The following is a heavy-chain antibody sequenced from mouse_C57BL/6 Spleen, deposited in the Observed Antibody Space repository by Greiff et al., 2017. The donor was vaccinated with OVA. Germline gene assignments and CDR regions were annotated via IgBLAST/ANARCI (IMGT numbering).Heavy chain of an antibody. V-gene: IGHV5-6*01. CDR2: ISSGGSYT. CDR3: ARQVELGRSWYFDV. J-gene: IGHJ1*03. CDR1: GFTFSSYG. D-gene: IGHD4-1*01. Sequence: EVKVVESGGDLVKPGGSLKLSCAASGFTFSSYGMSWVRQTPDKRLEWVATISSGGSYTYYPDSVKGRFTISRDNAKNTLYLQMSSLKSEDTAMYYCARQVELGRSWYFDVWGTGTTVTVSS.